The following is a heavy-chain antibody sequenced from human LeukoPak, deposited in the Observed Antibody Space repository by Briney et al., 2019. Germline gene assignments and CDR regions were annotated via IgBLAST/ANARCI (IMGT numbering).Heavy chain of an antibody. Sequence: ASVKVSCKASGYTLTGYYMHWVRQAPGQGLEWMGWINPNSGGTNYAQKFQGRVTMTRDTSISTAYMELSRLRSDDTAVYYCARANYIVVVPAYDYWGQGTLVTVSS. CDR3: ARANYIVVVPAYDY. V-gene: IGHV1-2*02. CDR2: INPNSGGT. D-gene: IGHD2-2*01. J-gene: IGHJ4*02. CDR1: GYTLTGYY.